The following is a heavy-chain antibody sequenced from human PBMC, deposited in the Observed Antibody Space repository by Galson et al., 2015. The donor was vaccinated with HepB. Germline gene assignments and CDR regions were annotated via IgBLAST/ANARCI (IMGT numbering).Heavy chain of an antibody. D-gene: IGHD2-15*01. Sequence: SLRLSCAASGFTFSSSAMNWVRQAPGKGLEWVSAISGGGGSTYYADSVKGRFTNSRDNSKNTLYLQMNSLRAEDTAVYYCAKDQIVHVGEMDVWGQGTTVTVSS. CDR2: ISGGGGST. V-gene: IGHV3-23*01. J-gene: IGHJ6*02. CDR3: AKDQIVHVGEMDV. CDR1: GFTFSSSA.